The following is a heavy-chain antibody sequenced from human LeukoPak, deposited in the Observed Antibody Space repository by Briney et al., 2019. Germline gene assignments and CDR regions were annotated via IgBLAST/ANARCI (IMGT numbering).Heavy chain of an antibody. CDR2: VTQDGSEK. CDR3: ARLGCVRACPHGALNW. D-gene: IGHD3/OR15-3a*01. CDR1: GFTFSGYW. Sequence: GGSLRLSCAASGFTFSGYWMSWVRQAPGKGLEWVATVTQDGSEKYYVDSVKGRFTISRDNAKRSLFLQMNSLRAEDTAVYYCARLGCVRACPHGALNWWGQGTLVTVSS. J-gene: IGHJ4*02. V-gene: IGHV3-7*03.